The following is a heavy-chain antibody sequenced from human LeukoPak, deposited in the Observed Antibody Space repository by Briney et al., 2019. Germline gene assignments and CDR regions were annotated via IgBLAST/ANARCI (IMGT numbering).Heavy chain of an antibody. D-gene: IGHD6-19*01. V-gene: IGHV1-69*01. J-gene: IGHJ4*02. CDR1: GGTFSSYA. CDR3: ARDGAVAGYFDY. CDR2: IIPIFGTA. Sequence: SVKVSCKASGGTFSSYAISWVRQAPGQGLEWMGGIIPIFGTANYAQKFQGRVTITADESTSTAYMELNSLRSEDTAVYYCARDGAVAGYFDYWGKGTLVTVSS.